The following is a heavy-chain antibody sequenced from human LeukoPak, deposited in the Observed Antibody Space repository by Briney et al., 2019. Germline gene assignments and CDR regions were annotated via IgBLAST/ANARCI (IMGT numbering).Heavy chain of an antibody. J-gene: IGHJ6*03. V-gene: IGHV1-24*01. CDR1: GYTLTELS. CDR3: ATGRTYYYYMDV. Sequence: GASVKVSCKVSGYTLTELSMHWVRQAPGKGLEWMGGFDPEDGETICAQKFQGRVTMTEDTSTDTAYMELSSLRSEDTAVYYCATGRTYYYYMDVWGKGTTVTVSS. CDR2: FDPEDGET.